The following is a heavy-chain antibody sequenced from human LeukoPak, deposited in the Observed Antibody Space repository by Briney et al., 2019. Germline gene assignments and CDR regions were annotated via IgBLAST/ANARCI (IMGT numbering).Heavy chain of an antibody. Sequence: ASVKVSCKASGYTFTSYGISWVRQAPGQGLEWMGWISAYNGNTNYAQKLQGRVTMTTDTSTSTAYMELRSLRSDDTAVYYCARDKVDIVVVPAAQWGDYYGMDVWGQGTTVTVSS. CDR3: ARDKVDIVVVPAAQWGDYYGMDV. V-gene: IGHV1-18*01. J-gene: IGHJ6*02. D-gene: IGHD2-2*03. CDR1: GYTFTSYG. CDR2: ISAYNGNT.